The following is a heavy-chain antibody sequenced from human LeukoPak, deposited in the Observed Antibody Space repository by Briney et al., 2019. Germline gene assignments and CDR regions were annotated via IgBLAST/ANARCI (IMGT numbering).Heavy chain of an antibody. V-gene: IGHV4-39*01. J-gene: IGHJ5*02. Sequence: PSETLSLTCTVSGGSISSSSYYWGWIRQPPGKGLEWIGSIYYSGSTYYNPSLKSRVTISVDTSKNQLSLKLSSLTSADTAVYYCARHEYSGSYYGLSWFDPWGQGTLVTVSS. CDR1: GGSISSSSYY. CDR2: IYYSGST. CDR3: ARHEYSGSYYGLSWFDP. D-gene: IGHD1-26*01.